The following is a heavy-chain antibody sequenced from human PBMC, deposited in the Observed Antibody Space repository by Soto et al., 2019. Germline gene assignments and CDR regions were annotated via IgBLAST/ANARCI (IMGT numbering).Heavy chain of an antibody. CDR3: ASNHPGYSSSWSSFDY. V-gene: IGHV4-30-2*01. J-gene: IGHJ4*02. CDR1: GGSISSGGYS. CDR2: IYHSGST. Sequence: LSLTCAVSGGSISSGGYSWSWIRQPPGKGLEWIGYIYHSGSTYYNPSLKSRVTISVDRSKNQFSLKLSSVTAADTAVYYCASNHPGYSSSWSSFDYWGQGTLVTVSS. D-gene: IGHD6-13*01.